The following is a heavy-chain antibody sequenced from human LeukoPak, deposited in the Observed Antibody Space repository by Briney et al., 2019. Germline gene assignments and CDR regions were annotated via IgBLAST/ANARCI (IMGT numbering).Heavy chain of an antibody. CDR2: IYYSGST. Sequence: YWIGWVRQMPGKGLEWIGYIYYSGSTYYNPSLKSRVTISVDTSKNQFSLKLGSVTAADTAVYYCARAKGIAAAGNFDYWGQGTLVTVSS. V-gene: IGHV4-31*02. J-gene: IGHJ4*02. D-gene: IGHD6-13*01. CDR3: ARAKGIAAAGNFDY. CDR1: Y.